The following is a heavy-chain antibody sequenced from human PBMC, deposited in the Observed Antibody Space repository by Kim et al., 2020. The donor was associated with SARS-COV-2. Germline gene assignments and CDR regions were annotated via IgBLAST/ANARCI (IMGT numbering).Heavy chain of an antibody. V-gene: IGHV4-59*01. CDR1: GDCSSVYY. J-gene: IGHJ4*02. CDR2: VFYSGSP. CDR3: ATVRDRGRLDY. D-gene: IGHD2-15*01. Sequence: SETLSLTCTVSGDCSSVYYWSWIRQPPGKGLEWIAYVFYSGSPKYNPSLKSRVTMSADTSKKQFSLSRSSVTAADTAVYYCATVRDRGRLDYWDQGNQVTVPS.